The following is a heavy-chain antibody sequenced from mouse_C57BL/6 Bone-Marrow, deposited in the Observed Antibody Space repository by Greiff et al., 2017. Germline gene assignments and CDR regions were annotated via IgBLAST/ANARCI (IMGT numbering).Heavy chain of an antibody. CDR2: IDPETGGT. CDR3: TRREWLLFDY. D-gene: IGHD2-3*01. J-gene: IGHJ2*01. V-gene: IGHV1-15*01. CDR1: GYTFTDYE. Sequence: QVQLKESGAELVRPGASVTLSCKASGYTFTDYEMHWVKQPPVHGLKWIGAIDPETGGTAYNQQFKGKAILTADKSSSTAYMELRSLTSEDSAIYYCTRREWLLFDYWGQGTTLTVSS.